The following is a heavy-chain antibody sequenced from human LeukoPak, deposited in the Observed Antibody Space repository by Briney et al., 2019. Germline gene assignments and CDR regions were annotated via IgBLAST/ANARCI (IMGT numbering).Heavy chain of an antibody. D-gene: IGHD1-14*01. CDR1: GFTFSSYW. Sequence: AGSLRLSCAASGFTFSSYWMHWVRQAPGKGLVWVSRINSDGSTTNYADSVKGRFTISRDNAKNTLYLQMNNLRAEDTAVYYCARDRNNRTPFEDWGQGTLVTVSS. CDR3: ARDRNNRTPFED. V-gene: IGHV3-74*01. J-gene: IGHJ4*02. CDR2: INSDGSTT.